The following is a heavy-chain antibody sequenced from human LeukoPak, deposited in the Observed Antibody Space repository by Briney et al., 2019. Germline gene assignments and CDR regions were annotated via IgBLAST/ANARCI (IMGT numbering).Heavy chain of an antibody. V-gene: IGHV4-34*01. CDR2: INHSGST. J-gene: IGHJ4*02. CDR3: ARGRRDGYNLEYFDN. D-gene: IGHD5-24*01. CDR1: GGSFSGYY. Sequence: SETLSLTCAAYGGSFSGYYWSWIRQPPGKGLEWIGEINHSGSTNYNPSLKSRVTISVDTSKNQFSLKLSSVTAADTAVYYCARGRRDGYNLEYFDNWGQGTLVTVSS.